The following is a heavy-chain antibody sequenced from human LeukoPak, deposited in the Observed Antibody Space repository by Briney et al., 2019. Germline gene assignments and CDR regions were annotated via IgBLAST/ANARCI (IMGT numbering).Heavy chain of an antibody. CDR1: GGSFSGYY. CDR3: ARVGHYYMDV. CDR2: IYYSGST. J-gene: IGHJ6*03. Sequence: SETLSLTCAVYGGSFSGYYWSWIRQPPGKGLEWIGYIYYSGSTNYNPSLKSRVTISVDTSKNQFSLKLSSVTAADTAVYYCARVGHYYMDVWGKGTTVTVSS. V-gene: IGHV4-59*01.